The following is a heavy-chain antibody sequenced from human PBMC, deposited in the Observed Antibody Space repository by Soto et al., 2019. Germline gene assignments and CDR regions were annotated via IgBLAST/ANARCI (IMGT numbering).Heavy chain of an antibody. CDR3: ARDMVRGMDV. CDR1: GFTVSSNY. CDR2: IYSGGST. J-gene: IGHJ6*02. D-gene: IGHD3-10*01. Sequence: EVQLVESGGGLVQPGGSLRLSCAASGFTVSSNYMSWVRQAPGKGLEWVSVIYSGGSTYYADSVTGRFTISRDHSQIWLDRQMNSLRAEDTAVYYCARDMVRGMDVWGQGTTVTVSS. V-gene: IGHV3-66*01.